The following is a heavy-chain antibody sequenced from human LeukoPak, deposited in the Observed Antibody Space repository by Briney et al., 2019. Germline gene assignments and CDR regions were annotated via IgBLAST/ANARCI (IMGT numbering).Heavy chain of an antibody. CDR1: GFSVNSNY. CDR2: LYTGGNT. Sequence: PGGSLRLSCAASGFSVNSNYMTWVRQAPGQGLEWVSVLYTGGNTYYAESVQGRFSISRDNSRNTLYLQMNSLRAEDTAVYYCARGFYFVGRQPAYAFDFWGLGTLVTVSS. J-gene: IGHJ4*02. V-gene: IGHV3-53*01. D-gene: IGHD3-10*02. CDR3: ARGFYFVGRQPAYAFDF.